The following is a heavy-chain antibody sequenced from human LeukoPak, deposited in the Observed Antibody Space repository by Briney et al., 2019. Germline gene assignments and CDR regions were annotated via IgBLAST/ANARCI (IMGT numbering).Heavy chain of an antibody. CDR2: MNPNSGKT. D-gene: IGHD2-2*02. CDR3: ARTCSSTSCYTYYYYYMDV. Sequence: EASVKVSCKASGYTFTSYDINWVRQATGQGLEWMGWMNPNSGKTGYAQKFQRRVTMTRNTSISTAYKELSSLRSEDTAVYYCARTCSSTSCYTYYYYYMDVWGKGTTVTVSS. V-gene: IGHV1-8*01. J-gene: IGHJ6*03. CDR1: GYTFTSYD.